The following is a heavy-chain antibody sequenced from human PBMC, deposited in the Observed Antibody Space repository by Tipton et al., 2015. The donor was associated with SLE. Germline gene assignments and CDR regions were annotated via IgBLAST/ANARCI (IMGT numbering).Heavy chain of an antibody. CDR1: GFTFSSYS. CDR2: IHSGGSGT. CDR3: AKNYGVN. Sequence: SLRLSCAASGFTFSSYSMNWVRQAPGKGLEWVSVIHSGGSGTYYADSVKGRFTISRDDSKNTLYLQMNSLRAEDTALYYCAKNYGVNWGQGTLVTVSS. D-gene: IGHD4-17*01. V-gene: IGHV3-23*03. J-gene: IGHJ4*02.